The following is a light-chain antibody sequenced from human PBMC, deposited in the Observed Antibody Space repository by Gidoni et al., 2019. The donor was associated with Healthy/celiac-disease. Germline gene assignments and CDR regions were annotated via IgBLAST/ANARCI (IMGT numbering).Light chain of an antibody. J-gene: IGKJ2*01. CDR2: YAS. CDR3: HQSSSLPYT. Sequence: EIVLTQSPDYQSVTPKEKVTITCRASQSIGSSLHWYQQKPEPSPKLLLKYASQSFSGVPSRFSGSGSGTDFTLPINSLVAEDAATYYCHQSSSLPYTFGQGTKLEIK. CDR1: QSIGSS. V-gene: IGKV6-21*01.